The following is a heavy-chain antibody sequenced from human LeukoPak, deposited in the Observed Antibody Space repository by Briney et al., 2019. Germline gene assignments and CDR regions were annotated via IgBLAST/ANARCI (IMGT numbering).Heavy chain of an antibody. Sequence: ASVKVSCKASGYTFTSYDINWVRQATGQGLEWMGWMNPNSGNTGYAQKFQGRVTMTRNTSISTAYMELSSLRSEDTAVYYCARGPSATTLSREGSTPFDYWGQGTLVTISS. CDR2: MNPNSGNT. V-gene: IGHV1-8*01. J-gene: IGHJ4*02. D-gene: IGHD1-14*01. CDR3: ARGPSATTLSREGSTPFDY. CDR1: GYTFTSYD.